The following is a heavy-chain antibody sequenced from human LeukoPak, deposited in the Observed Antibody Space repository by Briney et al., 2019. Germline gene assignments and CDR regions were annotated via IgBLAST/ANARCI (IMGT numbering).Heavy chain of an antibody. CDR2: IKSKTDGGTT. Sequence: GGSLRLSCAASGFTFSNAGMSWVRQAPGKGREWVGCIKSKTDGGTTDYAAPVKGRFTISRDDSKNTLYLQMNSLKTEDTAVYYCTTYSPFDYWGQGTLVTVSS. J-gene: IGHJ4*02. V-gene: IGHV3-15*05. CDR3: TTYSPFDY. D-gene: IGHD2-21*01. CDR1: GFTFSNAG.